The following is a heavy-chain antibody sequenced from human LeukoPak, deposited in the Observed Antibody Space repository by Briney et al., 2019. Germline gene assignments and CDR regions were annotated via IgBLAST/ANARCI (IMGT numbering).Heavy chain of an antibody. CDR1: GGSISSYY. Sequence: KPSETLSLTCTVSGGSISSYYWSWIRQPAGKGLEWIGYIYYSGSTNYNPSLKSRVTISLDTSKNQFSLKLNSVTAADTAVYYCARGGLLGAPLIWFDPWGQGTLVTVSS. J-gene: IGHJ5*02. CDR2: IYYSGST. V-gene: IGHV4-59*01. D-gene: IGHD1-26*01. CDR3: ARGGLLGAPLIWFDP.